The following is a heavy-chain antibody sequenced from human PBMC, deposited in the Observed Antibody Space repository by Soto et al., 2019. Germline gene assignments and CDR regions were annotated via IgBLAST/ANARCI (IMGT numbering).Heavy chain of an antibody. CDR2: IYYSGNT. Sequence: QLQLQESGPGLLRPSETLSLTCTVSGGSLGSSSYYWGWIRQSPGKGLEWIGNIYYSGNTFYNPPLKSRVTISVDTSKNQFYLPLSSVTAADTAIFYCASIAAPGTTHFDFWGQGTLVTVSS. V-gene: IGHV4-39*01. CDR1: GGSLGSSSYY. J-gene: IGHJ4*02. CDR3: ASIAAPGTTHFDF. D-gene: IGHD6-13*01.